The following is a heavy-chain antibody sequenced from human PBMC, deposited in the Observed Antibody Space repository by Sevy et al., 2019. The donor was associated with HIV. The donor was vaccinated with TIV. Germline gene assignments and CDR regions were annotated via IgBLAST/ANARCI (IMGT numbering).Heavy chain of an antibody. V-gene: IGHV3-23*01. CDR3: AKRIFGAVHAFDI. J-gene: IGHJ3*02. Sequence: GGSLRLSCAASGFIFSNYGMNWVRQAPGKGLEWVSGISGSGGSTYYADSVKGRFTISRDNSKNTLFLQMNSLRAEDTGVYYCAKRIFGAVHAFDIWGQGTKVTVSS. D-gene: IGHD3-3*01. CDR2: ISGSGGST. CDR1: GFIFSNYG.